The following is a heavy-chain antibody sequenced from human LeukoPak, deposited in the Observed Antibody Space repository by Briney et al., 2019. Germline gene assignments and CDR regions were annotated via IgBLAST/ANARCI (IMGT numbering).Heavy chain of an antibody. Sequence: SETLSLTCAVYGGSFSGYYWSWIRQPPGKGLEWIGEINHSGSTNYNPSLKSRVTISVDTSKNQFSLKLSSVTAADTAVYYCARGMRTYYYDSSGYYYVFFRGHDAFDIWGQGTMVTVSS. J-gene: IGHJ3*02. D-gene: IGHD3-22*01. CDR2: INHSGST. V-gene: IGHV4-34*01. CDR1: GGSFSGYY. CDR3: ARGMRTYYYDSSGYYYVFFRGHDAFDI.